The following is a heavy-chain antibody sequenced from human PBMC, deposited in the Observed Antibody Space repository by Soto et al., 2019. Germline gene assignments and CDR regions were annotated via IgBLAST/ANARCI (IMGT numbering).Heavy chain of an antibody. D-gene: IGHD1-7*01. Sequence: GASVKVSCKASGGTFSSYAISWVRQAPGQGLEWMGGISPIFGTANYAQKFQGRVTITADESTSTAYMELSSLRSEDTAVYYCARGSANWNYNNWFDPWGQGTLVTVSS. V-gene: IGHV1-69*13. J-gene: IGHJ5*02. CDR2: ISPIFGTA. CDR1: GGTFSSYA. CDR3: ARGSANWNYNNWFDP.